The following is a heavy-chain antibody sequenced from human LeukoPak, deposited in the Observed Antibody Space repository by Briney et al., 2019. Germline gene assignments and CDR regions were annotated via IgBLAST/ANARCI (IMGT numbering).Heavy chain of an antibody. V-gene: IGHV1-8*03. CDR3: ATLSTTGRDY. CDR2: MNPNSGNT. J-gene: IGHJ4*02. CDR1: GYTFTSYD. D-gene: IGHD3-10*01. Sequence: GSVTVSCKASGYTFTSYDINWVRRAPGQGLEWMGWMNPNSGNTGYAQKFQGRVTITRNTSISTAYMELSSLRSEDTAVYYCATLSTTGRDYWGQGTLVTVSS.